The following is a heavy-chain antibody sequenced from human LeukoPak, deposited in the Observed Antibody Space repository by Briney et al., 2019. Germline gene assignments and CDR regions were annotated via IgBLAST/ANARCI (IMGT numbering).Heavy chain of an antibody. D-gene: IGHD4-17*01. J-gene: IGHJ6*03. V-gene: IGHV3-21*01. CDR3: ARGDGDYVYYYYMDV. CDR2: ISSSSSYI. CDR1: GFTFSSYS. Sequence: GGSLRLSCAASGFTFSSYSMNWFRQAPGKGLEWVSSISSSSSYIYYADSVKGRFTISRDNAKNSLYLQMNSLRAEDTAVYYCARGDGDYVYYYYMDVWGKGTTVTVSS.